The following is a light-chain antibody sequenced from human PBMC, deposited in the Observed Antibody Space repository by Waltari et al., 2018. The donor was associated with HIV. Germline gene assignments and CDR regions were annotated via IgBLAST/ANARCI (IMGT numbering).Light chain of an antibody. Sequence: QSALTQPRSVTGSPGQSVTISCTGTSSDVGGYNYVSWYQQHPGKAPKHIIYDVSKRPSGLPQRCSGAKSGNTASLNISGLQAEDEVHYYCCSDAGSHTPWVFGGGTKVTVL. CDR3: CSDAGSHTPWV. J-gene: IGLJ3*02. V-gene: IGLV2-11*01. CDR2: DVS. CDR1: SSDVGGYNY.